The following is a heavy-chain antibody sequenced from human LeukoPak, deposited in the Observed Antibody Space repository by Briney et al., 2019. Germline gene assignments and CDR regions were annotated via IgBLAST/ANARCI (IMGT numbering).Heavy chain of an antibody. V-gene: IGHV3-53*01. CDR1: GFTVSDNY. D-gene: IGHD6-13*01. CDR2: MYSRGDT. Sequence: EGSLRLSCAASGFTVSDNYMSWVRQAPGKGLEWVSVMYSRGDTYYANSVKGRFTFSRDISKNTLYLQMNGLRTEDTAMYYCARDAPQVPAAGVLASWGQGTLVIVSS. CDR3: ARDAPQVPAAGVLAS. J-gene: IGHJ5*02.